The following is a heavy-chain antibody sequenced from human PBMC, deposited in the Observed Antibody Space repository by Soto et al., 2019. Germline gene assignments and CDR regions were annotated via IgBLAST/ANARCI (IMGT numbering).Heavy chain of an antibody. V-gene: IGHV3-30*03. Sequence: PGGSLRLSCAASGFTFSSYGMHWVRQAPGKGLEWVAVISYDGSNKYYADSVKGRFTISRGNSKNTLYLQMNSLRAEDTAVYYCARGRGYSGYDYVYYYYMDVWGKGTTVTVSS. CDR2: ISYDGSNK. J-gene: IGHJ6*03. CDR1: GFTFSSYG. CDR3: ARGRGYSGYDYVYYYYMDV. D-gene: IGHD5-12*01.